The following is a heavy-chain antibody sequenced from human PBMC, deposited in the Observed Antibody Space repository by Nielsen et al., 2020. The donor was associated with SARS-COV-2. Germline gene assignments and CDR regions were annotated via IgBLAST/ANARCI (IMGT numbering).Heavy chain of an antibody. V-gene: IGHV4-59*01. CDR1: GDSFSIYY. CDR2: FYYSGST. J-gene: IGHJ4*02. CDR3: ARGGYSYLYFDD. D-gene: IGHD5-18*01. Sequence: SETLSLTCSVSGDSFSIYYWSWIRKSPGKALEWIGYFYYSGSTDYNPSLKSRVSISKDTSKNQFSLKLNSVTAADTAVYYCARGGYSYLYFDDWGQGTQVFVSS.